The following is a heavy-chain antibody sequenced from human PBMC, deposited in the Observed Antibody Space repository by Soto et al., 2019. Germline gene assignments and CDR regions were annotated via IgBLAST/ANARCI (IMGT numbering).Heavy chain of an antibody. CDR2: IYYSGST. CDR1: GGSISSSSYY. Sequence: QLQLQESGPGLVKPSETLSLTCTVSGGSISSSSYYWGWIRQPPGTGLEGIGGIYYSGSTYYNQTLNRRVAISVDTSKHHFSLKLSSVTASDTTVYYCATYYYDSRGYFYLDYWGQGTLVTVSS. CDR3: ATYYYDSRGYFYLDY. D-gene: IGHD3-22*01. V-gene: IGHV4-39*02. J-gene: IGHJ4*02.